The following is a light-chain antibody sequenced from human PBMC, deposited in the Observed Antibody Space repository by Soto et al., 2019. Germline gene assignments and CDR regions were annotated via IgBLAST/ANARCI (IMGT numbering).Light chain of an antibody. CDR3: QQFDNYPLT. CDR1: QDISSA. V-gene: IGKV1D-13*01. CDR2: DAS. J-gene: IGKJ4*01. Sequence: AVQLTQSPSSLSASGGDRVTITCRASQDISSALAWYQHKKGKSPRLLIYDASSLQSGVPSRFSGSGSGTHFTVTISSLQPEDFATYYCQQFDNYPLTFGGGTKVEIK.